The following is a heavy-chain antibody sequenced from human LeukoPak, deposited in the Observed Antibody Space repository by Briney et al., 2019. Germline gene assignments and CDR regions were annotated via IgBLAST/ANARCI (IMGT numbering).Heavy chain of an antibody. CDR2: ISSSSSYT. Sequence: PGGSLRLSCAASGFSFSRYSMNWVRQAPGKGLEWVSSISSSSSYTYYADSVKGRFTISRDYAKNSLYLQMNSLRAEDTAVYYCATGYTGQNIRGDYWGQGTLVTVSS. V-gene: IGHV3-21*01. D-gene: IGHD1-26*01. CDR3: ATGYTGQNIRGDY. CDR1: GFSFSRYS. J-gene: IGHJ4*02.